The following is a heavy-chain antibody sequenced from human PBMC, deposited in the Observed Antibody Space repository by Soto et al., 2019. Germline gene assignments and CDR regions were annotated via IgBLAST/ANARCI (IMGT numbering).Heavy chain of an antibody. J-gene: IGHJ4*02. Sequence: QVQLVQSGAEVRKPGSSVKVSCTASGGTFSRHAISWVRQAPGQGLEWMGGIIPIFGTANHAHKFQGRVTIIADESTSTVYMELSSLRSEDTAMYYCARGWGYDSNDYYYAYWGQGTLVIVSS. CDR3: ARGWGYDSNDYYYAY. D-gene: IGHD3-22*01. CDR2: IIPIFGTA. CDR1: GGTFSRHA. V-gene: IGHV1-69*01.